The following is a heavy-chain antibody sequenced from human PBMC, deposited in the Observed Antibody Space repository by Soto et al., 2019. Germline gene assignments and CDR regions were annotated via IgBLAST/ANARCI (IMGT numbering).Heavy chain of an antibody. CDR3: AKDPDRPVAGTFDS. CDR2: ISWNSGSI. CDR1: GVTFDDYA. J-gene: IGHJ4*02. Sequence: EVQLVESGGGLVQPGRSLRLSCAASGVTFDDYAMHWVRQAPGQGLEWVSGISWNSGSIGYADSVKGRFTISRANAKKYLYLQMNSLRAEDTALYYCAKDPDRPVAGTFDSWGRGSLVTVSS. D-gene: IGHD6-19*01. V-gene: IGHV3-9*01.